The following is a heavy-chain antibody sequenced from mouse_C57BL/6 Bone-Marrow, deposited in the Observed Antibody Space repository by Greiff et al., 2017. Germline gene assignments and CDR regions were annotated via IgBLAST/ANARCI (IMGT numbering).Heavy chain of an antibody. D-gene: IGHD2-1*01. CDR2: IYPRSGNT. Sequence: QVQLKQSGAELARPGASVKLSCKASGYTFTSYGISWVKQRTGQGLEWIGEIYPRSGNTYYNEKFKGKATLTADKSTSTAYMELRSLTSEDSAVYFCAGYGNYRAWFAYWGQGTLVTVSA. CDR3: AGYGNYRAWFAY. J-gene: IGHJ3*01. V-gene: IGHV1-81*01. CDR1: GYTFTSYG.